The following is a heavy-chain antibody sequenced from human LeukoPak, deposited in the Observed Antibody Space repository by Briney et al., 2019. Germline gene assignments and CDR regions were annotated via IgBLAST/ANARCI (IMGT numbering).Heavy chain of an antibody. V-gene: IGHV5-51*01. D-gene: IGHD2-2*01. Sequence: GESLQISCQGSGYSFTSYWIGWVRQMPGKGLEWMGITYPGDSDTRYSPSFQGQVTISADKSISPTYLQWSSLKASDTAMYYCSRHTTYCSSTSCHRGETYYYYGMDVWGKGPTVTVSS. CDR2: TYPGDSDT. CDR3: SRHTTYCSSTSCHRGETYYYYGMDV. J-gene: IGHJ6*04. CDR1: GYSFTSYW.